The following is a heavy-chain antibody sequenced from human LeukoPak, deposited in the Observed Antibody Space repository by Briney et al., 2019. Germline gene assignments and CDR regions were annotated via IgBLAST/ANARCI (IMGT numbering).Heavy chain of an antibody. D-gene: IGHD4-23*01. CDR2: IYTSGST. V-gene: IGHV4-4*07. CDR3: ARYGNPYYYYYMDV. Sequence: PSETLSLTCTVSGGSISSYYWSWIRQPAGKGLEWIGRIYTSGSTNYNPSLKSRVTMSVDTSKNQFSLKLSSVTAADTAVYYCARYGNPYYYYYMDVWGKGTTVTISS. CDR1: GGSISSYY. J-gene: IGHJ6*03.